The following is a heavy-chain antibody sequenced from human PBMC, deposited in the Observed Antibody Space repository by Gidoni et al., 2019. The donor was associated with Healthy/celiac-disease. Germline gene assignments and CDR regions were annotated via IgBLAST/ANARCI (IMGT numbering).Heavy chain of an antibody. CDR2: ISAYNGNT. D-gene: IGHD3-22*01. V-gene: IGHV1-18*04. J-gene: IGHJ4*02. Sequence: QVQLVQSGAEVQKPGASVKVSCKASGYTFTSHGISWVRQAPRQGLEWMGWISAYNGNTNYAQKGQGRVTMTTDTSTSTAYMERRSLRSDDTAVYYCARDLGDYYDSSGYYYGYWGQGTLVTVSS. CDR3: ARDLGDYYDSSGYYYGY. CDR1: GYTFTSHG.